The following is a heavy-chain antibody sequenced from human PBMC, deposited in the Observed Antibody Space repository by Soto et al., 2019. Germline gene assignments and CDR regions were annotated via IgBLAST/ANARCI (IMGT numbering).Heavy chain of an antibody. CDR3: ARDGTLYDSRAYYYLY. J-gene: IGHJ4*02. V-gene: IGHV1-69*01. CDR1: GGTFRRYT. CDR2: ITPMFGTP. D-gene: IGHD3-22*01. Sequence: QVQLVQSGAEVKKPGSSVKVSCKASGGTFRRYTITWVRQAPGQGLEWMGGITPMFGTPNYAQKFRGRVTITADESTSTAYMGLSSLRSEDTAMYFCARDGTLYDSRAYYYLYWGQGTLVTVSS.